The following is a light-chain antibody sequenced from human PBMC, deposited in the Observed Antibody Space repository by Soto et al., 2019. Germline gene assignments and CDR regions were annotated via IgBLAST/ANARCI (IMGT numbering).Light chain of an antibody. Sequence: QSALTQPRSVSGSPGQSVTISCTGTSSDVGGYNYVSWYLQHPGKAPKVMIYDVSKRPSGVPDRFSGSKSGNTASLTISGLQSEDAADYYCCSFAGNYIYVFGTGTKVTVL. CDR1: SSDVGGYNY. CDR3: CSFAGNYIYV. J-gene: IGLJ1*01. CDR2: DVS. V-gene: IGLV2-11*01.